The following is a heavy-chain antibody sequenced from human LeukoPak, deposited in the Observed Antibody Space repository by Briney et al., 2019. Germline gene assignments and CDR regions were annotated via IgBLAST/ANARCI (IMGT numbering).Heavy chain of an antibody. Sequence: GGSLRLSCAASGFSFGRYRMNWVRQAPGKGLEWVSSISSSGSYTYYADSVKGRFTISRDNAKNSLYLQMNSLRTEDTAVYYCARATYYYDSSGYSNFDHWGQGTLVTVSS. D-gene: IGHD3-22*01. CDR1: GFSFGRYR. V-gene: IGHV3-21*01. J-gene: IGHJ4*02. CDR3: ARATYYYDSSGYSNFDH. CDR2: ISSSGSYT.